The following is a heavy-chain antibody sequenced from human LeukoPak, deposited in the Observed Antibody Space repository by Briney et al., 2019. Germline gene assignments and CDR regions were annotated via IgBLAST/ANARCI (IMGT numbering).Heavy chain of an antibody. CDR2: SSSSGSTI. CDR1: GFTLSDYY. D-gene: IGHD3/OR15-3a*01. Sequence: PGRSLRLSCSASGFTLSDYYMGWLRQAPGKGREWVSYSSSSGSTIYYADSVKGRFAISRDNAKNSLYLQMNSLRAEDTAVYYCARRRDFIDYWGQGTLVAVSS. V-gene: IGHV3-11*01. J-gene: IGHJ4*02. CDR3: ARRRDFIDY.